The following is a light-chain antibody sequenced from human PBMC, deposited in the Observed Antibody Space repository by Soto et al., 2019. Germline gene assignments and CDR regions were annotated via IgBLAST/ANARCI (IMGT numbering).Light chain of an antibody. Sequence: QSVLTQPPSVSGAPGQRVTISCTGSSSNIGAGYDVHWYQQLPGTAPKLLICGNSNRPSGVPDRFSGSKSGTSASLAITGLQDEDEADDYCQSYDSSLSGSVFGGGTKLTVL. V-gene: IGLV1-40*01. CDR2: GNS. CDR1: SSNIGAGYD. CDR3: QSYDSSLSGSV. J-gene: IGLJ3*02.